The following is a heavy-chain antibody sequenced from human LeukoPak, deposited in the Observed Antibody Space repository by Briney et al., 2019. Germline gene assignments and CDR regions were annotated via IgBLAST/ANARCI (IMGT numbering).Heavy chain of an antibody. CDR1: GGSISSGGYY. J-gene: IGHJ4*02. V-gene: IGHV4-31*03. Sequence: SETLSLTCTVSGGSISSGGYYWSWVRQHPGKGLEWIGYIYYSGSTYYNPSLKSRVTISVDTSKNQFSLKLSSVTAADTAVYYCARGGSVDGYSDYWGQGTLVTVSS. CDR2: IYYSGST. D-gene: IGHD5-24*01. CDR3: ARGGSVDGYSDY.